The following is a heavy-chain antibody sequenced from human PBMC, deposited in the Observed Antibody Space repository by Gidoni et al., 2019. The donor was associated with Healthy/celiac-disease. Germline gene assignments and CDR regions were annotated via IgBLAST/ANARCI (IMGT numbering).Heavy chain of an antibody. V-gene: IGHV3-23*01. CDR1: GFPFSSYA. J-gene: IGHJ4*02. CDR2: ISGSGGST. D-gene: IGHD2-2*01. CDR3: AKSRPDEIVVVPAAIG. Sequence: EVQLWASGGGLVQPGGSRRLSCADSGFPFSSYAMSWVHQAPGQGLEWVSAISGSGGSTYYADSVKGRFTISRDNSKNTLYLQMNSLRAEDTAVYYCAKSRPDEIVVVPAAIGWGQGTLVTVSS.